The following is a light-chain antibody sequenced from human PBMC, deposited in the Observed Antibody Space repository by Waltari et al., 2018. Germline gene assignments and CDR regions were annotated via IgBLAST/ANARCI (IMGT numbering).Light chain of an antibody. CDR1: QTVTND. CDR2: GAS. Sequence: EIVITQSPASLSVSPGARATLSCPASQTVTNDLAWYQQKPGQAPKLLIFGASTRATGVPARFSGSGSGTEFTLTIGSVQSEDFAVYYCQQYSDWIAFGGGTKVDLK. J-gene: IGKJ4*01. CDR3: QQYSDWIA. V-gene: IGKV3-15*01.